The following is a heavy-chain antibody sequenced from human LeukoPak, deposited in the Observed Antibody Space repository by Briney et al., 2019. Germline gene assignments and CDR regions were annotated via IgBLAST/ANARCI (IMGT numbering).Heavy chain of an antibody. Sequence: PSETLSLTCTVSGGSISSSSYYWGWIRQPPGKGLEWIGSIYYSGSTYYNPSLKSRVTISVDTSKNQFSLKLSSVTAAGTAVYYCARHPRRLVVLAATPWSWGQGTLVTVSS. V-gene: IGHV4-39*01. CDR3: ARHPRRLVVLAATPWS. CDR2: IYYSGST. D-gene: IGHD2-15*01. J-gene: IGHJ5*02. CDR1: GGSISSSSYY.